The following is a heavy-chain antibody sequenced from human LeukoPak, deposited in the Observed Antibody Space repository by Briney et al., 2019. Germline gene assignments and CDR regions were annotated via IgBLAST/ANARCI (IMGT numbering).Heavy chain of an antibody. Sequence: GASVKVSCKASGGTFISYVISWVRQAPGQGPEWMGGIIPIFGTANYAQKFQGRVTITADASTSTAYMELSSLRSEDTAVYYCARGQIRFLEGFDYWGQGTLVTVSS. V-gene: IGHV1-69*13. CDR1: GGTFISYV. J-gene: IGHJ4*02. CDR2: IIPIFGTA. CDR3: ARGQIRFLEGFDY. D-gene: IGHD3-3*01.